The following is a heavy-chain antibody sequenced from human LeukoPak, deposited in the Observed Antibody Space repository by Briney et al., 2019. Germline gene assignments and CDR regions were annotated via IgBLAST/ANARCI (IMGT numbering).Heavy chain of an antibody. CDR1: GGSVSSRSYY. Sequence: SSETLSLTCSVSGGSVSSRSYYWSWIRQPPGKGLEWIGYIYYSGSTNYNPSLKSRVTISVDTSKNQFSLKLSSVTAADTAVYYCARKGSRSVAEPFDYWGQGTLVTVSS. CDR2: IYYSGST. CDR3: ARKGSRSVAEPFDY. J-gene: IGHJ4*02. D-gene: IGHD4-23*01. V-gene: IGHV4-61*01.